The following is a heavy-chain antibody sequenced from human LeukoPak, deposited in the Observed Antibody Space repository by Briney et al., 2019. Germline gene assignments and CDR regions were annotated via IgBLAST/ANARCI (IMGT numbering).Heavy chain of an antibody. CDR3: ARTRTEYSSSSQYYYYGMDV. J-gene: IGHJ6*02. V-gene: IGHV4-34*01. Sequence: SETLSLTCAVYGGSFSGYYWSWIRQPPGKGLEWIGEINHSGSTNYNPSLKSRVTISVDTSKNQFSLKLSSVTAADTAVYYCARTRTEYSSSSQYYYYGMDVWGQGTTVTVSS. CDR2: INHSGST. CDR1: GGSFSGYY. D-gene: IGHD6-6*01.